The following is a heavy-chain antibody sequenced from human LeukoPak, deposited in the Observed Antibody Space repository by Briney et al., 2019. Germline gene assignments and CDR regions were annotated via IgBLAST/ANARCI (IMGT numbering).Heavy chain of an antibody. CDR3: ASQRGYSYGYVDY. CDR1: GGTFSSYA. CDR2: IIPTFGTA. D-gene: IGHD5-18*01. V-gene: IGHV1-69*05. J-gene: IGHJ4*02. Sequence: ASVKVSCKASGGTFSSYAISWVRQAPGQGLEWMGGIIPTFGTANYAQKFQGRVTITTDESTSTAYMELSSLRSEDTAVYYCASQRGYSYGYVDYWGQGTLVTVSS.